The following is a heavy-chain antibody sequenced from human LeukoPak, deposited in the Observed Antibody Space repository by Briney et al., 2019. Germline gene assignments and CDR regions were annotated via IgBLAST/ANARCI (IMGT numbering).Heavy chain of an antibody. J-gene: IGHJ3*01. CDR2: IYYSGST. CDR1: GGSISSSSYY. V-gene: IGHV4-39*07. D-gene: IGHD3-10*01. Sequence: PSETLSLTCTVSGGSISSSSYYWGWIRQPPGKGLEWIGSIYYSGSTYYSPSLKSRVTISVDTSKNQFSLKLSSVTAADTAVYYCAKPSNYYGSATDAFDFWGQGTMVTVSS. CDR3: AKPSNYYGSATDAFDF.